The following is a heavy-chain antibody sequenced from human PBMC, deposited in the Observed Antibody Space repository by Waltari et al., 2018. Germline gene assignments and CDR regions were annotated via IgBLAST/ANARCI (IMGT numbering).Heavy chain of an antibody. CDR3: ARGRGRWLQFFKYYFDY. J-gene: IGHJ4*02. Sequence: QVQLQQWGAGLLKPSETLSLTCAVYGGSFSGYYWSWIRQPPGKGLEWIGEINQSGSTNYNPSLKSRVTISVDTSKNQFSLKLSSVTAADTAVYYCARGRGRWLQFFKYYFDYWGQGTLVTVSS. D-gene: IGHD5-12*01. CDR1: GGSFSGYY. CDR2: INQSGST. V-gene: IGHV4-34*01.